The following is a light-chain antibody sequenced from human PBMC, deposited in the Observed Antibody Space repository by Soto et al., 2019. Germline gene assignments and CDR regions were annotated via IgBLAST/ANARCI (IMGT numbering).Light chain of an antibody. J-gene: IGLJ3*02. CDR3: QSYDSSLSGSWV. CDR1: SSNIGAGYD. V-gene: IGLV1-40*01. Sequence: QPVLTQPPSVSGAPGQRVTISCTGSSSNIGAGYDVHWYQQLPGTAPKLLIYGNSNRPSGVPDRFSGSKSGTSASLAITGLQAEVEADYYCQSYDSSLSGSWVFGGGTQLTVL. CDR2: GNS.